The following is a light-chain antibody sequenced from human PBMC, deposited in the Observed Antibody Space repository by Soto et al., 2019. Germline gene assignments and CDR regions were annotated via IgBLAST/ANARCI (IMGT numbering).Light chain of an antibody. J-gene: IGKJ1*01. CDR2: GSS. CDR3: LQHNVFHRT. V-gene: IGKV1-17*01. Sequence: DIQMTQSPSSLSASVGDRVTITCRASQAIRNDLAWYQQKPGRAPKRLISGSSSLQSGVPSRFSGRGSGTEFTLTISRLQPEYVATYYCLQHNVFHRTCGQGTKVDIK. CDR1: QAIRND.